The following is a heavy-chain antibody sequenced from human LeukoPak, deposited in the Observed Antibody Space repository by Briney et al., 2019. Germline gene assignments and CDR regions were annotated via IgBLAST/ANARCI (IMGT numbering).Heavy chain of an antibody. D-gene: IGHD3-22*01. Sequence: PGGSLRLSCTASGFTFGDYAMSWVRQAPGKGLEWVGFIRSKAYGGTTEYAASVKGRFTISRDDSKSIAYLQMNSLKTEDTAVYYCTRFGTDDSSGYVLWGQGTLVTVSS. V-gene: IGHV3-49*04. CDR1: GFTFGDYA. J-gene: IGHJ4*02. CDR2: IRSKAYGGTT. CDR3: TRFGTDDSSGYVL.